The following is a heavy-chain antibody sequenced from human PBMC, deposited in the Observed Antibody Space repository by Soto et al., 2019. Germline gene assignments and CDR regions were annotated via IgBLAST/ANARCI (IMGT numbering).Heavy chain of an antibody. V-gene: IGHV5-51*01. J-gene: IGHJ6*02. CDR2: IYPGDSDT. Sequence: PGESLKISFKGSGYSFTSYWIGWVRQMHGKGLEWMGIIYPGDSDTRYSPSFQGQVTISADKSISTAYLQWSSLKASDTAMYYCARQAVPIDYYYYYGMDVWGQGTTVTVSS. CDR1: GYSFTSYW. CDR3: ARQAVPIDYYYYYGMDV. D-gene: IGHD2-15*01.